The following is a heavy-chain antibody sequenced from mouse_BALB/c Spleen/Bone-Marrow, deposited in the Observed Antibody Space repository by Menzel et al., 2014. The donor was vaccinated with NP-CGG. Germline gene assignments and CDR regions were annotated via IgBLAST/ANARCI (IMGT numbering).Heavy chain of an antibody. CDR2: IYPGSGNT. J-gene: IGHJ2*01. CDR1: GYTFTDYY. D-gene: IGHD2-1*01. Sequence: ESGPELVKPGASVKISCKASGYTFTDYYINWVKQKPGQGLEWIGWIYPGSGNTKYNEKFKGKATLTVDTSSSTAYMQLSSLTSEDTAVYFGTRGFYYGTSFDYWGKATPPTFSS. CDR3: TRGFYYGTSFDY. V-gene: IGHV1-84*02.